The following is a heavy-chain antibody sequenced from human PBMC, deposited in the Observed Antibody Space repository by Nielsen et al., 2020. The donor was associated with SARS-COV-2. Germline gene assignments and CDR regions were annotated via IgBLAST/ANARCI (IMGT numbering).Heavy chain of an antibody. Sequence: SETLSLTCTVSGDSISSGDYYWSWIRQPPGKGLEWITYIYHSGSTYYNPFLKSRVSISVDTSKNQFSLNLSSVTAADTAMYYCARYYVSGMYGMDVWGPGTTVTVSS. J-gene: IGHJ6*02. CDR1: GDSISSGDYY. D-gene: IGHD3-10*01. CDR2: IYHSGST. V-gene: IGHV4-30-4*01. CDR3: ARYYVSGMYGMDV.